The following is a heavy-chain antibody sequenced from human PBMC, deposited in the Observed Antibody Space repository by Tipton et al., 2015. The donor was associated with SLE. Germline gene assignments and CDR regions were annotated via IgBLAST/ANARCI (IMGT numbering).Heavy chain of an antibody. V-gene: IGHV4-59*01. Sequence: TLSLTCAVYGGSFSGSYWSWIRLPPGKGLECIGYIYYSGSGNYNPSLKSRVTMSIDTSKNQFSMKLSSVTAADTAVYYCARTVGSHRNYYFDYWGQGTLVTVSP. CDR2: IYYSGSG. CDR1: GGSFSGSY. CDR3: ARTVGSHRNYYFDY. J-gene: IGHJ4*02. D-gene: IGHD1-26*01.